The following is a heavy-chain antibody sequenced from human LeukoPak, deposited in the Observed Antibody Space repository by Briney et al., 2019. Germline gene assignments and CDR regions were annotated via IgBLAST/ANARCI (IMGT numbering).Heavy chain of an antibody. V-gene: IGHV3-23*01. CDR3: AKWLWSTPSIASEAFDI. CDR2: ISGSGGST. D-gene: IGHD6-6*01. J-gene: IGHJ3*02. CDR1: GFTFSSYA. Sequence: PGGSLRLSCAASGFTFSSYAMSWVRQAPGKGLEWVSAISGSGGSTYYADSVKGRFTISRDNSKNTLYLQMNSLRAEDTAVYYCAKWLWSTPSIASEAFDIWGQGTMVTVSS.